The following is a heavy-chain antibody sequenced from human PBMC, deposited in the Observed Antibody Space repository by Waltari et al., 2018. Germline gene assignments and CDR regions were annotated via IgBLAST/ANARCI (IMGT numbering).Heavy chain of an antibody. J-gene: IGHJ4*02. D-gene: IGHD4-17*01. CDR2: FDPEDGET. CDR3: ATGAYCDYGICY. V-gene: IGHV1-24*01. CDR1: GYTLTELS. Sequence: QVQLVQSGAEVKKPGVSVKVSCKVSGYTLTELSMHWVRQAPGKGLEWMGGFDPEDGETIYAQKFQGRVTMTEDTSTDTAYMELSSLRSEDTAVYYSATGAYCDYGICYWGQGTLVTVSS.